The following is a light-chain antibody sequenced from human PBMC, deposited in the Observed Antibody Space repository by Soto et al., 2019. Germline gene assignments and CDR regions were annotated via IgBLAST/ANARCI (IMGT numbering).Light chain of an antibody. J-gene: IGKJ4*01. Sequence: EIVMTQSPSTLSVSPGERATLSCRASQSVSSNLVWYQQKPGQAPRLLIYGASTRATGIPARFSGSGSGTEFTLTINSLQSEDFAVYYCQQYNSWPLTFGGGTKVDIK. CDR2: GAS. V-gene: IGKV3-15*01. CDR3: QQYNSWPLT. CDR1: QSVSSN.